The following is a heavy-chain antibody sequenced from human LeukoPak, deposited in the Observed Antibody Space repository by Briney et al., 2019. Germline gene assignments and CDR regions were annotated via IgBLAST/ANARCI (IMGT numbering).Heavy chain of an antibody. V-gene: IGHV4-39*01. CDR1: GDSISSTSYY. CDR3: ARVKGSNWFDP. Sequence: SETLSLTCTVSGDSISSTSYYWGWIRQPPGKGLEWIVNVYYSGGTYYNSSLKSRVAISVDTSKNQFSLKLNSVTAADTAVYYCARVKGSNWFDPWGQGTLVTVSS. J-gene: IGHJ5*02. CDR2: VYYSGGT.